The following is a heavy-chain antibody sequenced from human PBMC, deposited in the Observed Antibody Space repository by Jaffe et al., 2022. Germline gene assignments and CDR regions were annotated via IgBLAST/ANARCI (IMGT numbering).Heavy chain of an antibody. J-gene: IGHJ4*02. CDR1: GYSISSGYY. Sequence: QVQLQESGPGLVKPSETLSLTCAVYGYSISSGYYWGWIRQPPGKGLEWIGSVAHSGNTYYNPSLKSRVIISVDTSKNQFSLRLSSVTAADTAVFYCARVGRFGEYSGYWGQGTLVTVSS. CDR2: VAHSGNT. CDR3: ARVGRFGEYSGY. V-gene: IGHV4-38-2*01. D-gene: IGHD3-10*01.